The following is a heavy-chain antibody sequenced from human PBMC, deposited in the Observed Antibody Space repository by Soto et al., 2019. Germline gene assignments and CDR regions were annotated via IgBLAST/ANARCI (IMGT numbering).Heavy chain of an antibody. D-gene: IGHD1-26*01. Sequence: SVRVSSRASGYNFTSYGISWVRQAPGQALEWMAWISAYNGNTNYAQKLQGRVNMTTDTSTSTAYMELRSLTSDDTAVYYCARVLVGDTSADYWCQGTLVNVSS. V-gene: IGHV1-18*01. CDR2: ISAYNGNT. CDR3: ARVLVGDTSADY. CDR1: GYNFTSYG. J-gene: IGHJ4*02.